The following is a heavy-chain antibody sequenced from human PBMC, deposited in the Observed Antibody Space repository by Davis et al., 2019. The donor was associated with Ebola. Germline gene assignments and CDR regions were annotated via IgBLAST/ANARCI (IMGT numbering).Heavy chain of an antibody. Sequence: GGSLRLSCAASGFTFSDYYMSWIRQAPGKGLEWVSYISSSSSYTNYADSVKGRFTISRDNAKNSLYLQMNSLRAEDTAVYYCARVVIVVGASYFDYWGQGTLVTVSS. CDR3: ARVVIVVGASYFDY. CDR1: GFTFSDYY. D-gene: IGHD1-26*01. CDR2: ISSSSSYT. J-gene: IGHJ4*02. V-gene: IGHV3-11*06.